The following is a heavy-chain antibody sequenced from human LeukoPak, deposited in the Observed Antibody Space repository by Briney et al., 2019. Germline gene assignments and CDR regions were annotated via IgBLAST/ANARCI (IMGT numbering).Heavy chain of an antibody. CDR2: IYHSGST. Sequence: PSETLSLTCTVSGYSISSGYYWGWIRQPPGKGLEWIGSIYHSGSTYYNPSLKSRVTMSVDTSKNQFSLKLSSVTAADTAVYYCARDLQLAVAGTSYNWFDPWGQGTLVTVSS. J-gene: IGHJ5*02. CDR3: ARDLQLAVAGTSYNWFDP. CDR1: GYSISSGYY. V-gene: IGHV4-38-2*02. D-gene: IGHD6-19*01.